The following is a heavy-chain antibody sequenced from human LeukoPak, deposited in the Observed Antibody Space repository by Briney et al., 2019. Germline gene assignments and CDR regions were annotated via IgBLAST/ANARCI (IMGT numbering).Heavy chain of an antibody. CDR2: ISSNGRTR. Sequence: GGSLRLSCSTSGFPFSSYEMNWVRQAPGKGLEWVSYISSNGRTRNYADSVKGRFTISRDNAKNSLYLQINSLRAEDTAVYYCARNPYFDYWGQGTLVNVSS. V-gene: IGHV3-48*03. CDR3: ARNPYFDY. CDR1: GFPFSSYE. J-gene: IGHJ4*02.